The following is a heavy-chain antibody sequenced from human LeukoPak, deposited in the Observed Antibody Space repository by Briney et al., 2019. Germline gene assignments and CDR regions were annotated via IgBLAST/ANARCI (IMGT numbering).Heavy chain of an antibody. J-gene: IGHJ4*02. CDR1: GFTFSSYA. CDR2: ISYDGSNR. V-gene: IGHV3-30*04. Sequence: GGSLRLSCAASGFTFSSYAMHWVRQAPGKGLEWVAVISYDGSNRYYADSVKGRFTISRDNSKNTLYLQMNSLRAEDTAVYYCARDSKGFDYWGQGTLVTVSS. CDR3: ARDSKGFDY.